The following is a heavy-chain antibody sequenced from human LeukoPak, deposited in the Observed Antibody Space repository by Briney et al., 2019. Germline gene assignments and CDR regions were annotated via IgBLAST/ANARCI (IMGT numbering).Heavy chain of an antibody. J-gene: IGHJ4*02. Sequence: ASAKVSCKVSGYTLTELSMHWVRQAPGKGLEWMGGFDPEDGETIYAQKFQGRVTMTEDTSTDTAYMELSSLRSEDTAVYYCATVGYDSSGYYWDYWGQGTLVTVSS. CDR2: FDPEDGET. CDR3: ATVGYDSSGYYWDY. V-gene: IGHV1-24*01. D-gene: IGHD3-22*01. CDR1: GYTLTELS.